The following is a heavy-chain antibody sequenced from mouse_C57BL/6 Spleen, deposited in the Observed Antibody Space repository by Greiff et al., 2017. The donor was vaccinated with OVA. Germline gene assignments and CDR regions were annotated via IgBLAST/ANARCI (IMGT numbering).Heavy chain of an antibody. Sequence: VQLQQPGAELVRPGTSVKLSCKASGYTFTSYWMHWVKQRPGQGLEWIGVIDPSDSYTNYNQKFKGKATLTVDTSSSTAYMQLSSLTSEDSAVYYCARSGYYGSSPDYWGQGTTLTVSS. CDR3: ARSGYYGSSPDY. V-gene: IGHV1-59*01. CDR1: GYTFTSYW. CDR2: IDPSDSYT. J-gene: IGHJ2*01. D-gene: IGHD1-1*01.